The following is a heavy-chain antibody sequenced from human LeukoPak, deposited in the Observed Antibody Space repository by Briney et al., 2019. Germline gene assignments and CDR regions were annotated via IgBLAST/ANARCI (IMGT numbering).Heavy chain of an antibody. CDR2: IYYSGST. CDR3: ARGPHAYSSSWLGGDY. CDR1: GGSISSSSYY. D-gene: IGHD6-13*01. Sequence: SETLSLTCTVSGGSISSSSYYWGWIRQPPGKGLEWIGSIYYSGSTYYNPSLKSRVTISVDTSKNQFSLKLSSVTAADTAVYYCARGPHAYSSSWLGGDYWGRGTLVTVPS. V-gene: IGHV4-39*07. J-gene: IGHJ4*02.